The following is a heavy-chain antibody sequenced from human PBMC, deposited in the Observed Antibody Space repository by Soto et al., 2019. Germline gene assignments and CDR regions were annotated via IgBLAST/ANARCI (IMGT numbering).Heavy chain of an antibody. V-gene: IGHV3-30*03. CDR2: ISYDGSNK. CDR1: GFTFSSCG. CDR3: ATGTYYYDSSGDYFDY. Sequence: PGGSLRLSCAASGFTFSSCGMHWVRQAPGKGLEWVAVISYDGSNKYYADSVKGRFTISRDNSKNTLYLQMNSLRAEDTAVYYCATGTYYYDSSGDYFDYWGQGTLVTVS. J-gene: IGHJ4*02. D-gene: IGHD3-22*01.